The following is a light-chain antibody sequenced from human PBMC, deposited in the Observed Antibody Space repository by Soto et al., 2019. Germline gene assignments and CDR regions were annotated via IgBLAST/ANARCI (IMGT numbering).Light chain of an antibody. J-gene: IGKJ1*01. CDR1: QTISSNN. V-gene: IGKV3-20*01. CDR2: GTS. Sequence: EIVLTQSPGTLSVSPGERATLSCRASQTISSNNLAWYQQKPGQAPSLLIYGTSSRATGIPDRFSGSGSGTDLTLTISRLEPEEAAIYYCQQYGSWTFGQGTKVEIK. CDR3: QQYGSWT.